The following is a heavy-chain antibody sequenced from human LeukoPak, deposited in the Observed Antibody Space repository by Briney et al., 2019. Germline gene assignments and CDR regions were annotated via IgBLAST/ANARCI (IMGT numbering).Heavy chain of an antibody. CDR2: ISWNTGSR. CDR3: ARNDYDSSGSYAFDI. CDR1: GFTSDDYV. Sequence: GGSLRLSCAASGFTSDDYVMQWVRQAPGEGLERVSGISWNTGSRGYAVSVKGRFTISRDNGKNSLYLQMDSLRAEDTALYYCARNDYDSSGSYAFDIWGQGTMVTVSS. V-gene: IGHV3-9*02. D-gene: IGHD3-22*01. J-gene: IGHJ3*02.